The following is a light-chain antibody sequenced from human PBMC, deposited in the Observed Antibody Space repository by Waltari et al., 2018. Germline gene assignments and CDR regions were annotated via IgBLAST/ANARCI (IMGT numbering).Light chain of an antibody. V-gene: IGLV2-11*01. Sequence: SALTQPRSVSGSPGQSVTISCPGTSRDLLGYCVVSWYQHHPGKAPKLMICDVTKRPSGVPDRFSGSKSGNTASLTISGLQAEDEADYYCCSYAGSYTHVVFGGGTKLTVL. CDR2: DVT. CDR3: CSYAGSYTHVV. J-gene: IGLJ2*01. CDR1: SRDLLGYCV.